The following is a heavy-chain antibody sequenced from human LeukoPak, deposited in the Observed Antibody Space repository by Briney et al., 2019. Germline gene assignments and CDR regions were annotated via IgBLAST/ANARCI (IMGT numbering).Heavy chain of an antibody. CDR3: ARLPYYYDSSGYYLIDI. CDR1: GYSFTSYW. Sequence: GESLKISCKGSGYSFTSYWNGWGRQMPGKGLEWMGIIYPGDSDTRYSPSFQGQVTISADKSISTAYLQWSSLKASDTAMYYCARLPYYYDSSGYYLIDIWGQGTMVTVSS. D-gene: IGHD3-22*01. J-gene: IGHJ3*02. V-gene: IGHV5-51*01. CDR2: IYPGDSDT.